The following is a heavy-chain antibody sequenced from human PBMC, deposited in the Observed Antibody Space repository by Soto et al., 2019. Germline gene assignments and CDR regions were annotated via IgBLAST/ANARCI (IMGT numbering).Heavy chain of an antibody. V-gene: IGHV3-30-3*01. D-gene: IGHD3-10*01. CDR2: ISYDGSNK. CDR1: GFTFSSYA. Sequence: GGSLRLSCAASGFTFSSYAMHWVRQAPGKGLEWVAVISYDGSNKYYADSVKGRFTISRDNSKNTLYLQMNSLRAEDTAVYYCARDEGTEGNYYYYYGMDVWGQGTTVTVSS. CDR3: ARDEGTEGNYYYYYGMDV. J-gene: IGHJ6*02.